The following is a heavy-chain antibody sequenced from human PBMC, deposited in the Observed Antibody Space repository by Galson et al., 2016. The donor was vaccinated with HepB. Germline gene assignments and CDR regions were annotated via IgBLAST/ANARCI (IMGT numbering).Heavy chain of an antibody. Sequence: SLRLSCAASGFSYSAYSMHWVRQAPGKGLEWLSHISVSSSSTNYADSVKGRFTISRDNAKKSLYLQMNRLRTEDTAVYYCARDSYDILTGDYPPRGRAFDIGGQGSMVIVSS. V-gene: IGHV3-48*04. CDR3: ARDSYDILTGDYPPRGRAFDI. D-gene: IGHD3-9*01. J-gene: IGHJ3*02. CDR1: GFSYSAYS. CDR2: ISVSSSST.